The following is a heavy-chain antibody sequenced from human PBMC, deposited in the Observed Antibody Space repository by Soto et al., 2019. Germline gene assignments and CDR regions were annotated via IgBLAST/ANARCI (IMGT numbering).Heavy chain of an antibody. CDR3: ARSVFP. CDR2: MYFGGSF. J-gene: IGHJ5*02. CDR1: GDSVSTGY. V-gene: IGHV4-59*02. Sequence: PSETLSLTCTVSGDSVSTGYWRWIRQPPGKGLEWIGFMYFGGSFNYNPSLTSRVTISVETSKNQFSMKLTSVTAADTAVYYCARSVFPWGQGTLVTVSS.